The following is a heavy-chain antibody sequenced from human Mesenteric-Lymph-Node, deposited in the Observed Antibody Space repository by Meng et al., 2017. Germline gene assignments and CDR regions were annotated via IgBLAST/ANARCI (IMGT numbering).Heavy chain of an antibody. J-gene: IGHJ4*02. CDR2: INPSGGST. Sequence: ASVKVSCKASGYTFTSYYMHWVRQAPGQGLEWMGIINPSGGSTSYAQKFQGRVTMTRDTSTSTVYIELSSLRSEDTAVYYCALTLQQLVARGPFDYWGQGTLVTVSS. CDR1: GYTFTSYY. V-gene: IGHV1-46*01. CDR3: ALTLQQLVARGPFDY. D-gene: IGHD6-13*01.